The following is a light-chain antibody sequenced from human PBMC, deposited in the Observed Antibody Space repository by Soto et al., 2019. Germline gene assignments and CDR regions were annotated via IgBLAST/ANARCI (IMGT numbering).Light chain of an antibody. CDR2: EVT. CDR3: SSYAGSNNLV. V-gene: IGLV2-8*01. CDR1: SSNVGGYKY. Sequence: QSVLTQPPSASGSPGQSGTISCTGTSSNVGGYKYVSWYQQHPGKAPKLMVYEVTKRPSGVPDRFSGSKSGNTASLTVSGLQAEDEADYYCSSYAGSNNLVFGGGTKLTVL. J-gene: IGLJ2*01.